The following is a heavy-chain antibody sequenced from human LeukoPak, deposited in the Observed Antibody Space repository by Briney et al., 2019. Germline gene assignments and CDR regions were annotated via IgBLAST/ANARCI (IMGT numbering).Heavy chain of an antibody. CDR1: SGSVSSDSYY. D-gene: IGHD7-27*01. Sequence: SETLSLTCTVSSGSVSSDSYYWSWIRQPPGKGLEWIGYIYYSGSTSYNPSLKSRVTISVDTSKNQFSLKLSSVTTADTAVYYCARESTGIDSWGQGALVTVSS. V-gene: IGHV4-61*01. CDR2: IYYSGST. CDR3: ARESTGIDS. J-gene: IGHJ4*02.